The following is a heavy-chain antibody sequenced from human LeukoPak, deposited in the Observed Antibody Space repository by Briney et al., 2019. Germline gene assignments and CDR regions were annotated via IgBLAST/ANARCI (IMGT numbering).Heavy chain of an antibody. J-gene: IGHJ4*02. CDR2: INAGNGNT. CDR3: AKGGQQLGNVDY. Sequence: ASVKVSCKASGYTFTSYAMHWVRQAPGQRLEWMGWINAGNGNTKYSQKFQGRVTITRDTSASTAYMELSSLRSEDTAVYYCAKGGQQLGNVDYWGQGTLVTVSS. D-gene: IGHD6-13*01. V-gene: IGHV1-3*01. CDR1: GYTFTSYA.